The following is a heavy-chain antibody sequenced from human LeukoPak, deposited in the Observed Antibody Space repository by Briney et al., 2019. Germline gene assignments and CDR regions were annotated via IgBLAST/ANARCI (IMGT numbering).Heavy chain of an antibody. J-gene: IGHJ4*02. D-gene: IGHD6-19*01. CDR2: INHSGST. CDR3: ARASGYSSGWYVY. Sequence: PSETLSLTCTVSGGSISSSSYYWSWIRQPPGKGLEWIGEINHSGSTNYNPSLKSRVTISVDTSKNQFSLKLSSVTAADTAVYYCARASGYSSGWYVYWGQGTLVTVSS. CDR1: GGSISSSSYY. V-gene: IGHV4-39*07.